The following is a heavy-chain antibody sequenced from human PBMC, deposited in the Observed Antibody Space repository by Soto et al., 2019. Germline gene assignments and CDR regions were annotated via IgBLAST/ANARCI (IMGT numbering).Heavy chain of an antibody. CDR1: GGSFSGYY. CDR3: ATMGTPATGLYFFDY. Sequence: PSETLSLTCAVYGGSFSGYYWTWIRQPPGKGLEWIGYIYYSGSTNYNPSLKSRVTISVDTSKSQFSLNLSFVTAADTAVYYCATMGTPATGLYFFDYWGQGSLVTVSS. CDR2: IYYSGST. J-gene: IGHJ4*02. V-gene: IGHV4-59*08. D-gene: IGHD2-15*01.